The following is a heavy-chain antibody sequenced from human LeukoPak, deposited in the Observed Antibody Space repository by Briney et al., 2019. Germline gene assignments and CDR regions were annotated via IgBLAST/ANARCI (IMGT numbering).Heavy chain of an antibody. D-gene: IGHD6-19*01. J-gene: IGHJ4*02. Sequence: PGGSLRLSCAASGFTVSSNYMSWVRQAPGKGLEWVSGINWNGGSTGYADSVKGRFTISRDNAKNSLYLQMNSLRAEDTALYYCARDKRRLAERGTYFDYWGQGTLVTVSS. V-gene: IGHV3-20*04. CDR2: INWNGGST. CDR1: GFTVSSNY. CDR3: ARDKRRLAERGTYFDY.